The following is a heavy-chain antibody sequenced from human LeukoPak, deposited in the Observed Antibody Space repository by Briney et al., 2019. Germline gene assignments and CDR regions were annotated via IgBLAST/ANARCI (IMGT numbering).Heavy chain of an antibody. V-gene: IGHV3-15*01. D-gene: IGHD1-26*01. CDR3: ARGLRTGWELLGSY. Sequence: GGSLRLSCAASGFTFTSAWMTWVRQAPGKGLEWAGRIKSNADGGTTDYAAPVKGRITISRDDSKNALYLQMNSLKTEDTAVYYCARGLRTGWELLGSYWGQGTLVTVSS. J-gene: IGHJ4*02. CDR1: GFTFTSAW. CDR2: IKSNADGGTT.